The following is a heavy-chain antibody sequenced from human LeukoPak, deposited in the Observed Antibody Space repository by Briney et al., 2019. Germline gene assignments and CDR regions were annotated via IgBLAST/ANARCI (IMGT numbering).Heavy chain of an antibody. CDR1: GYTFTSHF. J-gene: IGHJ3*02. V-gene: IGHV1-46*01. Sequence: GASVKVSCKASGYTFTSHFMHWVRQAPGQGLEWMGIINPRGGSTSYTQKFQGRVTMTRDTSTSTVYMELSSLRSEDTAVYYCARVKSYYYATRDKDAFDIWGQGTMVTVAS. D-gene: IGHD3-10*01. CDR2: INPRGGST. CDR3: ARVKSYYYATRDKDAFDI.